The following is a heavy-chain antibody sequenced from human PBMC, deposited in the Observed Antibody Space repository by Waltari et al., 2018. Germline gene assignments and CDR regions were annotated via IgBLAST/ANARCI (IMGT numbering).Heavy chain of an antibody. J-gene: IGHJ4*02. CDR2: ISWSSGSI. V-gene: IGHV3-9*01. Sequence: QWVRQAPGKGMEWVSGISWSSGSICYADSVKGRFTISRYNAKNALFLQMNSLRAEDTAVYYCAKANGFGVATESDYWGQGTLVTVSS. D-gene: IGHD2-15*01. CDR3: AKANGFGVATESDY.